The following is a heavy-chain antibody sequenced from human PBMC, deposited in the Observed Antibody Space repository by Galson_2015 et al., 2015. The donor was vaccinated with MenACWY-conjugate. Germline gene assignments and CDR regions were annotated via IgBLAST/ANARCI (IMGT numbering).Heavy chain of an antibody. CDR2: VSSSAYTT. J-gene: IGHJ4*02. D-gene: IGHD3-22*01. Sequence: SLRLSCAASGFSFSRHTMTWVRQTPGKGLEWVSSVSSSAYTTYYADSVKGRFTVSRDDSQNTLYLQMNSLRADDTAVYYCARVPRRIYDSSGYYFDSWGQGTLVTVSS. CDR3: ARVPRRIYDSSGYYFDS. CDR1: GFSFSRHT. V-gene: IGHV3-23*01.